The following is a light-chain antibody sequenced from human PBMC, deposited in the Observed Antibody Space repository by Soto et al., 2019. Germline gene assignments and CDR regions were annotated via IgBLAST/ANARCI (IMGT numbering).Light chain of an antibody. CDR1: QSVSSSY. V-gene: IGKV3D-20*02. CDR2: GAS. Sequence: EMVLTQSPGTLSLSPGERATLSCRASQSVSSSYLAWYQQKPGQAPRLLIYGASSRATGIPDRFSGSGSGTEFTLTISSLQSEDFAVYYCQQRSNWPITFGQGTRLEIK. CDR3: QQRSNWPIT. J-gene: IGKJ5*01.